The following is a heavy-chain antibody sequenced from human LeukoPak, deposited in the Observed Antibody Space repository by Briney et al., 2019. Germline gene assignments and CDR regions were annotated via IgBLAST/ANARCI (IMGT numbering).Heavy chain of an antibody. CDR3: ARGDPSGRPGIGF. Sequence: PSETLSLTCTVSGGSITSSYWSWIRQPPGKGLEWIGHFHDSEGTNYNPSLKSRVSISLDTSKNQVSLWLNSVTAADTAVYYCARGDPSGRPGIGFWGQGALVSVSS. CDR2: FHDSEGT. V-gene: IGHV4-59*01. J-gene: IGHJ4*02. CDR1: GGSITSSY. D-gene: IGHD1-26*01.